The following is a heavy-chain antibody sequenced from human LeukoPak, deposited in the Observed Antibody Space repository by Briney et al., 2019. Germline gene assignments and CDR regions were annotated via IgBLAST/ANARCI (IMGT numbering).Heavy chain of an antibody. J-gene: IGHJ4*02. Sequence: SETLSLTCTVSGGSISSSSYYWGWIRQPPGKGLEWIGYIYYSGRTYYNPSLKSRVTISVDTSKNQFSLRLTSVTAADTAVYYCARQTGSGLFILPGGQGTLVTVSS. CDR1: GGSISSSSYY. V-gene: IGHV4-39*01. CDR3: ARQTGSGLFILP. CDR2: IYYSGRT. D-gene: IGHD3/OR15-3a*01.